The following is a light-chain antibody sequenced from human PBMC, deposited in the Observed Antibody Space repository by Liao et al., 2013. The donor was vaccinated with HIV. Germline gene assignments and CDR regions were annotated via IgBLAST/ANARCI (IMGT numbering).Light chain of an antibody. J-gene: IGLJ3*02. CDR3: QVWDSSSHHWV. CDR2: YDS. Sequence: SYELTQPPSVSVAPGKAARITCGGNNIGSKSVHWYQQKPGQAPVLVIYYDSDRPSGIPERFSGSNSGNTATLTISRVEAGDEAAYYCQVWDSSSHHWVFGGGTRLTVL. CDR1: NIGSKS. V-gene: IGLV3-21*04.